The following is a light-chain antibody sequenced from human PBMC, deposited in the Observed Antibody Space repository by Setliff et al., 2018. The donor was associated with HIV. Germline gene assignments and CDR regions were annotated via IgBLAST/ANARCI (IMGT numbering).Light chain of an antibody. V-gene: IGLV2-11*01. CDR1: SSDVGAYNY. Sequence: QSVLTQPASVFGSPGQSTTISCTGTSSDVGAYNYVSWYQQHPGKAPKLIIYDVSKRPSGVPDRFSGSKSGDTASLTISGLQSEDEADYYCCSYAGTYTYIFGTGTKVTVL. CDR2: DVS. CDR3: CSYAGTYTYI. J-gene: IGLJ1*01.